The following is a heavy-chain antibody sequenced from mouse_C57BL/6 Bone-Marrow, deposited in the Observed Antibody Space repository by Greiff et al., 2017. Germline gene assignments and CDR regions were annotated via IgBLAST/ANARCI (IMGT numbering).Heavy chain of an antibody. D-gene: IGHD1-1*01. CDR3: AIPLYYYGSQTPYAMDY. J-gene: IGHJ4*01. V-gene: IGHV1-74*01. CDR1: GYTFTSYW. Sequence: QVQLQQPGAELVKPGASVKVSCKASGYTFTSYWMHWVKQRPGQGLEWIGRIHPSDSDTNYNQKFKGKATLTVDTSSSTAYMQLSSLTSEDSAVYYCAIPLYYYGSQTPYAMDYWGQGTSVTVSS. CDR2: IHPSDSDT.